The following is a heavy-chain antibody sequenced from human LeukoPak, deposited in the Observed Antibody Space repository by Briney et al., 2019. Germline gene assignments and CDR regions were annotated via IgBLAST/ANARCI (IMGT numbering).Heavy chain of an antibody. D-gene: IGHD1-14*01. Sequence: GASVKVSCKASGYTFTGYYMHWVRQAPGQGLEWMGWINPNSGGTNYAQKFQGRVTMTRDTSISTAYMELSRLRSDDTAVYYCARVESRRLNPIDYWGQGTLVTVSS. CDR2: INPNSGGT. CDR1: GYTFTGYY. J-gene: IGHJ4*02. CDR3: ARVESRRLNPIDY. V-gene: IGHV1-2*02.